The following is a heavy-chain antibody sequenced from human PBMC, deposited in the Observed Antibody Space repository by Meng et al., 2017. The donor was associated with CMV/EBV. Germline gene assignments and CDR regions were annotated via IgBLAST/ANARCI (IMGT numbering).Heavy chain of an antibody. Sequence: ASVKVSCKASGYTFTNYYMHWVRQAPGQGLEWMGWINPNSGGTNYAQKFQGRVTMTRDTSISTAYMELSRLRSDDTAVYYCARVSTTIFGTIGVGTLGGMDVWGQGTTVTVSS. CDR3: ARVSTTIFGTIGVGTLGGMDV. CDR2: INPNSGGT. V-gene: IGHV1-2*02. CDR1: GYTFTNYY. J-gene: IGHJ6*02. D-gene: IGHD3-3*01.